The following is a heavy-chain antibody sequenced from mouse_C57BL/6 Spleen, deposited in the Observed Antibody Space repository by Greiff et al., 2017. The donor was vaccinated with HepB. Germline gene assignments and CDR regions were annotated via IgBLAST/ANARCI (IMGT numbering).Heavy chain of an antibody. D-gene: IGHD1-1*01. Sequence: QLKESGPELVKPGASVKMSCKASGYTFTDYNMHWVKQSHGKSLEWIGYINPNNGGTSYNQKFKGKATLTVNKSSSTAYMELRSLTSEDAAVYYCAITTVVATNYWGQGTTLTVSS. CDR1: GYTFTDYN. CDR2: INPNNGGT. J-gene: IGHJ2*01. V-gene: IGHV1-22*01. CDR3: AITTVVATNY.